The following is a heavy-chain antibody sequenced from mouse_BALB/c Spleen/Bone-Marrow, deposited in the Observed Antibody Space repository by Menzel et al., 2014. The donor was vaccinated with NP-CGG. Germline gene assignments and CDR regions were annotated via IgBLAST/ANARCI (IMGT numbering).Heavy chain of an antibody. D-gene: IGHD1-1*01. Sequence: VQLQQSGAELAKPGASVKMSCKASGYTFTIYWMHWVKQRPGQGLEWIGYIDPSTGYTEYNQKFKDKATLTADKSSSTAYMQLSSLTSEDSAVYYCARSETVVDPALIYWGQGTLVTVSA. CDR1: GYTFTIYW. J-gene: IGHJ3*01. V-gene: IGHV1-7*01. CDR2: IDPSTGYT. CDR3: ARSETVVDPALIY.